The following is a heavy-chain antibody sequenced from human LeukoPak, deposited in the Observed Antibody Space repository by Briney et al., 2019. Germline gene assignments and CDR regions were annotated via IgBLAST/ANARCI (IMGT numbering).Heavy chain of an antibody. J-gene: IGHJ3*02. V-gene: IGHV1-69*05. CDR1: GGTFSSYA. D-gene: IGHD1-26*01. Sequence: GASVKVSCKASGGTFSSYAISWVRQAPGQGLEWMGGIIPIFGTANYAQKFQGRVTITMDESTSTAYMELSSLRSEDTAVYYCARGSVVGAPDDAFDIWGQGTMVTVSS. CDR3: ARGSVVGAPDDAFDI. CDR2: IIPIFGTA.